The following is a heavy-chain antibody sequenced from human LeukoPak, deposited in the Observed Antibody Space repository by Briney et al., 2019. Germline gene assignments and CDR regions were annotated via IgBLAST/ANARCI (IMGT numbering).Heavy chain of an antibody. D-gene: IGHD6-19*01. V-gene: IGHV3-9*01. CDR3: AKDTLGDGQWPTGYFDY. CDR2: ISWNSGSI. CDR1: GFTFDDYA. Sequence: PGRSLRLSCAASGFTFDDYAMHWVRQAPGKGLEWISGISWNSGSIGYADSVKGRFTISRDNAKNSLYLQMNSLRAEDTALYYCAKDTLGDGQWPTGYFDYWGQGTLVTVSS. J-gene: IGHJ4*02.